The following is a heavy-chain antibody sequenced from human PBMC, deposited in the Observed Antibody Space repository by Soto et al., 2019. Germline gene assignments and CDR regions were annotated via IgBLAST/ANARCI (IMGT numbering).Heavy chain of an antibody. Sequence: GASVKVSCKASGGTFSSYAISWVRQAPGQGLEWMGGIIPIFGTANYAQKFQGRVTITADESTSTAYMELSSLRSEDTAVYYCAREGCSGGSCYYYFDYWGQGTLVTVSS. V-gene: IGHV1-69*13. D-gene: IGHD2-15*01. CDR3: AREGCSGGSCYYYFDY. CDR1: GGTFSSYA. CDR2: IIPIFGTA. J-gene: IGHJ4*02.